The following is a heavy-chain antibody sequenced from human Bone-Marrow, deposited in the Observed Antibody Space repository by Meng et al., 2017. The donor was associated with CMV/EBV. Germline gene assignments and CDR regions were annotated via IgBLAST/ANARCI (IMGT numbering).Heavy chain of an antibody. D-gene: IGHD4-11*01. Sequence: SETLSLTCTVSGGSVSSGSYYWSWIRQPPGKGLEWIGYIYDSGSTNYNPSLKSRVTISADTSKNQFSLKLSSVTAADTAVYYCARGGTVSNFYYWGQGTLVTGSS. V-gene: IGHV4-61*01. CDR3: ARGGTVSNFYY. CDR1: GGSVSSGSYY. CDR2: IYDSGST. J-gene: IGHJ4*02.